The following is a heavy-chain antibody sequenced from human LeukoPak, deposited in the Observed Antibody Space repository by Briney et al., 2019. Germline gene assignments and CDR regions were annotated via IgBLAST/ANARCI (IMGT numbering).Heavy chain of an antibody. J-gene: IGHJ4*02. V-gene: IGHV4-38-2*01. CDR2: IYHSGST. CDR3: ARMLGYNYFDY. CDR1: GYSISSGYY. D-gene: IGHD5-24*01. Sequence: PSETLSLTCAVSGYSISSGYYWGWIRQPPGKGLEWIGSIYHSGSTYYNPSLKSRVTISVDTSKNQFSLKLSSVTAADTAVYYCARMLGYNYFDYWGQGTLVTVPS.